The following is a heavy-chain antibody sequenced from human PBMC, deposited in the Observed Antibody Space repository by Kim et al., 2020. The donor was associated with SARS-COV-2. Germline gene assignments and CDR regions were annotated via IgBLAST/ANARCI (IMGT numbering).Heavy chain of an antibody. D-gene: IGHD6-19*01. CDR3: ARVLRGSGWSHDAFDI. Sequence: SETLSLTCTVSGGSISSSSYYWGWLRQPPGQGLEWLGSIYYSGSTYYNPSLKSRVTISVDTSKNQFSLKLSSVTAADTAVYYCARVLRGSGWSHDAFDIWGQGTMVTVSS. CDR2: IYYSGST. J-gene: IGHJ3*02. CDR1: GGSISSSSYY. V-gene: IGHV4-39*07.